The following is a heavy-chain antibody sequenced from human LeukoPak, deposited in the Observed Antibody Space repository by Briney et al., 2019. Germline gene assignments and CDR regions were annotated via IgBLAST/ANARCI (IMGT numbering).Heavy chain of an antibody. J-gene: IGHJ4*02. CDR1: GGSFSGYY. CDR2: INPSGST. D-gene: IGHD1-26*01. Sequence: SETLSLTCAVYGGSFSGYYWSWIRQPPGKGLEWIGEINPSGSTNYSPSLKSRVTMSVDTSGKQFSLNLTSVTAADTAVYYCAKGITYYPIKYWGQGALVTVS. V-gene: IGHV4-34*01. CDR3: AKGITYYPIKY.